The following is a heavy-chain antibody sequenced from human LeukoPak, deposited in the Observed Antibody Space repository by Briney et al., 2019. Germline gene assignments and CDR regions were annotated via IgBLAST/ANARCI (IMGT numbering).Heavy chain of an antibody. CDR3: ATRGSDFWSGFDF. D-gene: IGHD3-3*01. CDR2: FDPENVEI. V-gene: IGHV1-24*01. J-gene: IGHJ4*02. Sequence: GASVKVSCKLSGNTLRELPIQWVRQAGGKGLEWMAGFDPENVEIVYAQKLQGRVTMTEDTSTNTAYMELTSLTSDDTALYYCATRGSDFWSGFDFWGRGTQVTVSS. CDR1: GNTLRELP.